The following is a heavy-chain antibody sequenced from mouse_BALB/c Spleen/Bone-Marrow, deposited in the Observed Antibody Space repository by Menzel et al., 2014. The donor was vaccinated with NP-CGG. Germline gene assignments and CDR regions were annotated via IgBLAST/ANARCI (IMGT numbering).Heavy chain of an antibody. D-gene: IGHD2-1*01. V-gene: IGHV5-12*02. J-gene: IGHJ4*01. CDR2: ISNGGGST. Sequence: EVQLVESGGGLAQPGVSLKLSCATSGFIFSDYYMYWVRQTPEKRLEWVAYISNGGGSTYYPDTVKGRFTISRDNAKNTLYLQMSRLKSEDTAMYYCARRLLYGNYEGAMHYWPKATSVPDSS. CDR1: GFIFSDYY. CDR3: ARRLLYGNYEGAMHY.